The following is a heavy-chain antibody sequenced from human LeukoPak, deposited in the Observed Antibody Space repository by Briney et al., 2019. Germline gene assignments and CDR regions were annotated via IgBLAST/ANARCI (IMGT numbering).Heavy chain of an antibody. CDR3: AKTLDYYDSSGYRFSDY. D-gene: IGHD3-22*01. Sequence: GGSLRLSCAASGFTFSSYAMHWVRQAPGKGLEWVSAISGSGGSTYYADSVKGRFTISRDNSKNTLYLQMNSLRAEDTAVYYCAKTLDYYDSSGYRFSDYWGQGTLVTVSS. V-gene: IGHV3-23*01. CDR2: ISGSGGST. CDR1: GFTFSSYA. J-gene: IGHJ4*02.